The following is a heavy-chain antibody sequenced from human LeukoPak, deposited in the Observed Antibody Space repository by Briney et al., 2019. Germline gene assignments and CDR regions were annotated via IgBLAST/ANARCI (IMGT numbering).Heavy chain of an antibody. CDR3: AKDGREYCSGGSCYAQGFDY. D-gene: IGHD2-15*01. J-gene: IGHJ4*02. CDR1: GFTFSSYA. V-gene: IGHV3-23*01. CDR2: ISGSGGST. Sequence: GGSLRLSCAASGFTFSSYAMSWARQAPGKGLEWVSAISGSGGSTYYADSVKGRFTISRDNSKNTLYLQMNSLRAEDTAVYYCAKDGREYCSGGSCYAQGFDYWGQGTLVTVSS.